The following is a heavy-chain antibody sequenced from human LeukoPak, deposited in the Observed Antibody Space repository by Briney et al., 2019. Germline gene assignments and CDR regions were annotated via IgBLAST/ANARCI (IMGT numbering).Heavy chain of an antibody. D-gene: IGHD2-2*01. CDR3: ARGYCSSTSCYGGSY. V-gene: IGHV4-30-4*02. J-gene: IGHJ4*02. CDR2: IYYSGST. Sequence: PSETLSLTCTVSGGSISSGDYYWSWIRQPPGKGLEWIGYIYYSGSTYYNPSLKSRVTISVDTSKNQFSLKLSSVTAADTAVYYCARGYCSSTSCYGGSYWGQGTLVTVSS. CDR1: GGSISSGDYY.